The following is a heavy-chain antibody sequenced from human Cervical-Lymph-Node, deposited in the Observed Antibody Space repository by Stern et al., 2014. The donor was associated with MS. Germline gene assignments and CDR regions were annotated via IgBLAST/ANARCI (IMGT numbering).Heavy chain of an antibody. J-gene: IGHJ4*02. CDR3: ARDSSDSWYGPIDS. CDR1: GGSTMHYY. CDR2: VYYSGRP. D-gene: IGHD6-13*01. Sequence: QLQLQQPGPGLVHHSETLSLTSTLSGGSTMHYYWRWIRQPPGTALEWLGSVYYSGRPNYNPSLTSRATTSVDTPKNQFSLMLSSVTAADTAVYYCARDSSDSWYGPIDSWGQGTLVTVSS. V-gene: IGHV4-59*01.